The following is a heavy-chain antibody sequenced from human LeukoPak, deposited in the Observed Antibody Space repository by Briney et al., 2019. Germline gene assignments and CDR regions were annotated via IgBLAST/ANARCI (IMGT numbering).Heavy chain of an antibody. D-gene: IGHD4-17*01. J-gene: IGHJ6*02. CDR1: GFTFSSYA. V-gene: IGHV3-30-3*01. Sequence: GGSLRLSCAASGFTFSSYAMHWVRQAPGKGLEWVAVISYDGSNKYYADSVKGRFTISRDNAKNSLYLQMNSLRAEDTAVYYCAREVYGDYGTYGVDVWGQGTTVTVSS. CDR3: AREVYGDYGTYGVDV. CDR2: ISYDGSNK.